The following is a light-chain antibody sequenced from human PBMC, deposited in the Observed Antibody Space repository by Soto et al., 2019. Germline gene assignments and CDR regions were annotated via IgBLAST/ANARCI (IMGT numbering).Light chain of an antibody. CDR1: QGIDNH. V-gene: IGKV1-27*01. CDR3: QKCKVAPFT. CDR2: AAS. J-gene: IGKJ4*01. Sequence: DIQMTQSPSSLSASLGDRVTITCRASQGIDNHLAWYQQKPGKAPKLLIYAASTLHSGVPSRFTGSGSGTDFTLTISSLQPEDAATYYCQKCKVAPFTFGGGTKMEI.